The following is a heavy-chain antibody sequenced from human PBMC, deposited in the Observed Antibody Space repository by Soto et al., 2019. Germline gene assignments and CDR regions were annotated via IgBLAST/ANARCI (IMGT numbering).Heavy chain of an antibody. CDR2: IIPIFGTA. V-gene: IGHV1-69*13. J-gene: IGHJ6*02. Sequence: GASVKVSCKASGGTFSSYAISWVRQAPGQGLEWMGGIIPIFGTANYAQKFQGRVTITADESTSTAYMELSSLRSEDTAVYYCARVASSGWYYLRYYYYGMDVWGQGTTVTVSS. CDR1: GGTFSSYA. CDR3: ARVASSGWYYLRYYYYGMDV. D-gene: IGHD6-19*01.